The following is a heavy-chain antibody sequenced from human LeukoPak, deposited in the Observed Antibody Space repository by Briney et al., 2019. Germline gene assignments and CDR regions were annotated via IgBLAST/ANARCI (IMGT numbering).Heavy chain of an antibody. Sequence: GGSLRLSCAASGFTFSTYWMSWVRQAPGKGLEWVANIKQDGSEKYYVDSVKGRFTISRDNAKKSLSLQMNSLRAEDTAVYYCASRAHFWSGPGGWGQGTLVTVSS. CDR2: IKQDGSEK. CDR1: GFTFSTYW. D-gene: IGHD3-3*02. CDR3: ASRAHFWSGPGG. J-gene: IGHJ4*02. V-gene: IGHV3-7*01.